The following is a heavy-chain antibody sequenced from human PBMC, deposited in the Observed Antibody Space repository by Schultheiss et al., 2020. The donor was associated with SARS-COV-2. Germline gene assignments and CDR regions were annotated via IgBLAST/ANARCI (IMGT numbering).Heavy chain of an antibody. J-gene: IGHJ4*02. CDR3: AKERPTTTCFDY. D-gene: IGHD1-14*01. CDR1: GYTFTSYY. CDR2: INPSGGST. V-gene: IGHV1-46*01. Sequence: ASVKVSCKASGYTFTSYYMHWVRQAPGQGLEWMGIINPSGGSTSYAQKFQGRVTMTRDTSTSTVYMELSSLRSEDTAVYYCAKERPTTTCFDYWGQGVLVTVSS.